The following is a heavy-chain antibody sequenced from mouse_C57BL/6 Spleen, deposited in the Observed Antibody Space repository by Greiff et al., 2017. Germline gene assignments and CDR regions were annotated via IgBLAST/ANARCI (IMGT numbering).Heavy chain of an antibody. Sequence: VQLQQSGAELVKPGASVKLSCKASGYTFTEYTIHWVKQRSGQGLEWIGWFYPGSGSIKYNEKFKDKATLTADKSSSTVYMELSRLTAKDSAVYVCARHDGYPDAMDYWGQGTSVTVSS. V-gene: IGHV1-62-2*01. CDR3: ARHDGYPDAMDY. CDR1: GYTFTEYT. D-gene: IGHD2-2*01. CDR2: FYPGSGSI. J-gene: IGHJ4*01.